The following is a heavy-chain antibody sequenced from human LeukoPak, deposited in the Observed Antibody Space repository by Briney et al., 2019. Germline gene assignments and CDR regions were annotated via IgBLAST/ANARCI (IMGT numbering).Heavy chain of an antibody. Sequence: ASEKVSCKASGYTFTSYDINWVRQAPGQGLEWMGWMNPNSGNTGYAQKFQGRVTMTRNTSISTAYMELSSLRSEDTAVYYCARVSNFWSGYYYYYYGMDVWGQGTTVTVSS. CDR1: GYTFTSYD. V-gene: IGHV1-8*01. CDR2: MNPNSGNT. D-gene: IGHD3-3*01. CDR3: ARVSNFWSGYYYYYYGMDV. J-gene: IGHJ6*02.